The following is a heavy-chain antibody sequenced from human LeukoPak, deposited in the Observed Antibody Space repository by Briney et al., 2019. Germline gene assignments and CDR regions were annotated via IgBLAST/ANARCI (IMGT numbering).Heavy chain of an antibody. CDR2: IYPGDSDT. CDR1: GYSFTSYW. J-gene: IGHJ6*03. D-gene: IGHD1-14*01. Sequence: GESLKISCKGSGYSFTSYWIGWVRQMPGKGLEWMGIIYPGDSDTRYSPSFQGQVTISADKSISTAYLQWSSLKASDTAMYYCARQGSGPRPRPYYYYMDVWGKGTTVTVSS. CDR3: ARQGSGPRPRPYYYYMDV. V-gene: IGHV5-51*01.